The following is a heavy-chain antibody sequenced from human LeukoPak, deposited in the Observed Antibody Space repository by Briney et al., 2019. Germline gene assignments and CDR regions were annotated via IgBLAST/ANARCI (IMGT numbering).Heavy chain of an antibody. J-gene: IGHJ5*02. V-gene: IGHV3-30*02. D-gene: IGHD2-2*02. Sequence: PGGSLRLSCAASGFTFSSYGMHWVRQAPGKGLEWVAFIRYDGSNKYYADSVKGRFTISRDNSKNTLYLQMNSLRAEDTAVYYCARGPAAYMKRDNNWFDPWGQGTLVTVSS. CDR1: GFTFSSYG. CDR2: IRYDGSNK. CDR3: ARGPAAYMKRDNNWFDP.